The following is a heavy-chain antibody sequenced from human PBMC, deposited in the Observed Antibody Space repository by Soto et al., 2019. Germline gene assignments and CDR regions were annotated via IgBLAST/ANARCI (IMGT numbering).Heavy chain of an antibody. V-gene: IGHV3-23*01. J-gene: IGHJ4*02. CDR2: VSPSGENT. Sequence: EVQLLESGGGLVQPGGSLRLSCAASGFTFNSYGMSWVRQAPGKGLEWVAVVSPSGENTNYADSVKGRFTISRDNSNNTVNLQMNSLSAEDTAIYFCAKTGLGDYDYWGLGALVTVSS. D-gene: IGHD4-17*01. CDR3: AKTGLGDYDY. CDR1: GFTFNSYG.